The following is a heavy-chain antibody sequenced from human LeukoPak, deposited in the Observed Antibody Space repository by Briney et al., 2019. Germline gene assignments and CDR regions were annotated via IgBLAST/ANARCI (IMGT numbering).Heavy chain of an antibody. V-gene: IGHV1-46*01. CDR1: GFTFSVYW. CDR3: ARDNCRNWGSSTSWWFDP. Sequence: ASVKVSCKASGFTFSVYWMHWVRQAPGQGLEWMGVINPRGDEAVYAQKFQGRITMTRDTPTNTAYMELSSLGPEDTAVVYCARDNCRNWGSSTSWWFDPWGQGTLIIVSS. J-gene: IGHJ5*02. D-gene: IGHD3-16*01. CDR2: INPRGDEA.